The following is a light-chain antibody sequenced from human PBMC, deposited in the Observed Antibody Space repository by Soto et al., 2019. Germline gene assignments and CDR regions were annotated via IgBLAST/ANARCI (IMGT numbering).Light chain of an antibody. CDR2: GAS. CDR1: QSIRNNF. Sequence: EIVLTQSPGTLSLSPGERATLSCRASQSIRNNFLAWYQQKTGQAPRLLIYGASNRATGIPDRFSGSGSGTDFTLTISRLGPEDFAVYYCQQYVSSPWTFGQGTKVEIE. J-gene: IGKJ1*01. CDR3: QQYVSSPWT. V-gene: IGKV3-20*01.